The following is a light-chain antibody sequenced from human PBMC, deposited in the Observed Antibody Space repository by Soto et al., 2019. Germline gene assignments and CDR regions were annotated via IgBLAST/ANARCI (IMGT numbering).Light chain of an antibody. CDR1: SSDVGGYNY. CDR2: EVS. CDR3: SSYTSSSTLV. J-gene: IGLJ2*01. Sequence: QSALTHPASVSGSPGQSITISGTGTSSDVGGYNYVSWYQQHQGKAPKLMIYEVSNRPSGVSNRFSGSKSGNTASLTISGLPAEDEADYYCSSYTSSSTLVLGGGTKLTVL. V-gene: IGLV2-14*01.